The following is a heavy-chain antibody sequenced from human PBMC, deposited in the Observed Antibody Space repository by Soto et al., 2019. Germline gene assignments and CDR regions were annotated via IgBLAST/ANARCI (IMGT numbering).Heavy chain of an antibody. CDR1: GFTFSSYA. J-gene: IGHJ5*02. D-gene: IGHD3-10*01. V-gene: IGHV3-23*01. CDR3: ANKFFSGSGSYRGWFDP. Sequence: PGGSLRLSCAASGFTFSSYAMNWVRQAPGKGLEWVSIISGSGDSTYYADPVKGRFTISRDNTKNTLYLQMNSLRAEDTTVYYCANKFFSGSGSYRGWFDPWGQGTLVTVSS. CDR2: ISGSGDST.